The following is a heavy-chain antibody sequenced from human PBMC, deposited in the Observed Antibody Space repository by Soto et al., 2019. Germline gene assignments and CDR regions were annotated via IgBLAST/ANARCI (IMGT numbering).Heavy chain of an antibody. D-gene: IGHD3-3*01. CDR2: ISYDGSNK. V-gene: IGHV3-30*18. CDR1: GFTFSSYG. CDR3: AKDCRAIEGGVVIIWYYYYGMDV. J-gene: IGHJ6*02. Sequence: GGSLRLSCAASGFTFSSYGMHWVRQAPGKGLEWVAVISYDGSNKYYADSVKGRFTISRDNSKNTLYLQMNSLRAEDTAVYYCAKDCRAIEGGVVIIWYYYYGMDVWGQGTTVTISS.